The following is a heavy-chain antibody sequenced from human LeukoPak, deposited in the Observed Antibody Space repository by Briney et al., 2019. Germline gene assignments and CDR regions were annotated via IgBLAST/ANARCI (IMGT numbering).Heavy chain of an antibody. J-gene: IGHJ3*02. V-gene: IGHV1-69*13. CDR2: IIPIFGTA. Sequence: SVKVSCKASGGTFSSYAISWVRQAPGQGLEWMGGIIPIFGTANYAQKFQGRVTITADESTSTAYMELRSLRSDDTAVYYCARVEYSSSPRGGDAFDIWGQGTMVTVSS. CDR1: GGTFSSYA. CDR3: ARVEYSSSPRGGDAFDI. D-gene: IGHD6-6*01.